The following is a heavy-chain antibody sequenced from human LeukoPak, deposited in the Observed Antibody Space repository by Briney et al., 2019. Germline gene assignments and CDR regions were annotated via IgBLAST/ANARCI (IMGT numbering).Heavy chain of an antibody. CDR2: IIPIFGTA. CDR1: GGTFSSYA. D-gene: IGHD3-9*01. V-gene: IGHV1-69*05. J-gene: IGHJ5*02. CDR3: ARDHASYDILTGFPRGSWFDP. Sequence: GASVKVSCKASGGTFSSYAISWVRQAPGQGLEWMGGIIPIFGTANYAQKFQGRVTITTDESTSTAYMELRSLRSDDTAVYYCARDHASYDILTGFPRGSWFDPWGQGTLVTVSS.